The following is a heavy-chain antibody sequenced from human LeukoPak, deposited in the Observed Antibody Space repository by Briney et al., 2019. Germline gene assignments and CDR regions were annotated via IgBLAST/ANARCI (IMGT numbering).Heavy chain of an antibody. D-gene: IGHD3-9*01. J-gene: IGHJ6*03. CDR1: GGTFSSYA. CDR3: ARGRRYFDWLLSLEDYYYMDV. CDR2: IIPIFGTA. Sequence: GASVKVSCKASGGTFSSYAISWVRQAPGQGLEWVGGIIPIFGTANYAQKFQGRVTITADESTSTAYMELSSLRSEDTAVYYCARGRRYFDWLLSLEDYYYMDVWGKGTTVTISS. V-gene: IGHV1-69*13.